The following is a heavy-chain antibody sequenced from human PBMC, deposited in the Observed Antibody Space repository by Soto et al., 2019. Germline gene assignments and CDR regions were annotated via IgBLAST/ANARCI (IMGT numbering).Heavy chain of an antibody. D-gene: IGHD2-2*01. CDR2: IYWDDEK. CDR3: AHRLQATSSFQNWLDP. V-gene: IGHV2-5*02. J-gene: IGHJ5*02. CDR1: GFSLSTSGVG. Sequence: QITLKESGPPLVKPTQTLTLTCTFSGFSLSTSGVGVGWIRQPPGKAPEWLALIYWDDEKRYSPSLKSRLTITKDTSKNQVVLTMTNIDPVDTATYYCAHRLQATSSFQNWLDPWGQGTLVTVSS.